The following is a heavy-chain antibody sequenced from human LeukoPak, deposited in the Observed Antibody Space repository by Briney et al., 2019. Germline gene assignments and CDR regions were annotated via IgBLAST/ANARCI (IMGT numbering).Heavy chain of an antibody. CDR2: IKQDGSEK. Sequence: GGSLRLSCAASGFTFNSYWMSWVRQAPGKGLEWVANIKQDGSEKYYVDYVKGRFTISRDNAKNSLYLQMNSLRAEDTAVYYCARDRYYDFWSGGFGFDPWGQGTLVTVSS. CDR3: ARDRYYDFWSGGFGFDP. CDR1: GFTFNSYW. V-gene: IGHV3-7*01. J-gene: IGHJ5*02. D-gene: IGHD3-3*01.